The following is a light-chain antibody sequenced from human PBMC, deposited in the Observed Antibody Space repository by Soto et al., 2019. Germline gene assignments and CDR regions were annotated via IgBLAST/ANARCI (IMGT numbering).Light chain of an antibody. CDR2: YDS. Sequence: SYELTQPPSVSVAPGQTARITCGGNNIGSKSVHWFQQKPGQAPVVVIYYDSDRPSGIPERFSGSNSGNTATLTISRVEAGDEADSYCQVWDSASDHVVFGGGTKLTVL. CDR3: QVWDSASDHVV. V-gene: IGLV3-21*04. CDR1: NIGSKS. J-gene: IGLJ2*01.